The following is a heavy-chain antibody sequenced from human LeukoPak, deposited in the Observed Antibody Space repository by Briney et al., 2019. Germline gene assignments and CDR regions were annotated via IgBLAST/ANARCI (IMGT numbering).Heavy chain of an antibody. CDR2: IYYSGST. V-gene: IGHV4-39*02. D-gene: IGHD3-22*01. CDR1: GGSISSSSYY. Sequence: PSETLSLTCTVSGGSISSSSYYWGWIRQPPGKGLEWIGSIYYSGSTYYNPSLKSRVTISVDTTKNQFSLKLSSVTAAATSVYYCARDSSGSSNWLDPWGQGTLVSVFS. CDR3: ARDSSGSSNWLDP. J-gene: IGHJ5*02.